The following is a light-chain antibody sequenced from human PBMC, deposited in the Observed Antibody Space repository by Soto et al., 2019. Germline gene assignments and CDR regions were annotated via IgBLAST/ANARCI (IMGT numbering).Light chain of an antibody. CDR1: QGIGNN. CDR3: QHYNSYSEA. J-gene: IGKJ1*01. CDR2: VAS. Sequence: DIQMTQSPSSLSASVGDRVTITCRASQGIGNNLGWFQQKPGKAPKRLIYVASSLQSGVPSRFSGSGSGTEFTLTISSLQPDDFATYYCQHYNSYSEAFGQGTKVDNK. V-gene: IGKV1-17*01.